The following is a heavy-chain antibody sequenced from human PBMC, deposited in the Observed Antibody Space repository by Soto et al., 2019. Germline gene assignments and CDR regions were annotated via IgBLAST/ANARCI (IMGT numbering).Heavy chain of an antibody. V-gene: IGHV1-2*02. D-gene: IGHD6-13*01. CDR2: INPNSGGT. J-gene: IGHJ5*02. CDR1: GYTFTGYY. Sequence: ASVKVSCKASGYTFTGYYMHWVRQAPGQGLEWMGWINPNSGGTNYAQKFQGRVTMTRDTSISTAYMELSRLRSDDTAVYYCARGWSIAAAGTGANWFDPWGQGTLVTVPQ. CDR3: ARGWSIAAAGTGANWFDP.